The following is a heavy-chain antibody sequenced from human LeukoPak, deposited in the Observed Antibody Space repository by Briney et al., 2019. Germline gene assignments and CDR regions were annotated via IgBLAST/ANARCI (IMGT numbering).Heavy chain of an antibody. V-gene: IGHV4-4*02. CDR3: ARLVPPGWFDP. CDR2: IHHSGST. CDR1: GGSISSNNW. J-gene: IGHJ5*02. Sequence: PSGTLSLTCAVSGGSISSNNWWNWVRQPPGKGLEWIGEIHHSGSTHYNPSLESRVTFSVDKSNNQFSLKLTSVTAADTAVYYCARLVPPGWFDPWGQGTLVTVSS.